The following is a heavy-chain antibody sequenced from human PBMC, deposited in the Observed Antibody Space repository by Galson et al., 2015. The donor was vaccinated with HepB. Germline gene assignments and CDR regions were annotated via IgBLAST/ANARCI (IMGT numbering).Heavy chain of an antibody. CDR1: GYSFTSYW. J-gene: IGHJ3*02. V-gene: IGHV5-51*01. Sequence: QSGAEVKKPGESLKISCKGSGYSFTSYWIGWVRQMPGKGLEWMGIIYPGDSDTTYSPSFQGQVTISADKSINTTYLQWSSLKASDTAMYFCARSRSSGWDAFDIWGQGTMVTVSS. D-gene: IGHD6-19*01. CDR2: IYPGDSDT. CDR3: ARSRSSGWDAFDI.